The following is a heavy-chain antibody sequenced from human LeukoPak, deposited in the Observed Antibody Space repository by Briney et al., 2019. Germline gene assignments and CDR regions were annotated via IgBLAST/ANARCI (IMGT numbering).Heavy chain of an antibody. Sequence: GGPLRLSCAASGFTFSSFTMNWVCQLPGKGLEWVSSITGGSSSIYYADSVKGRFTISRENANNSLYLQMNGLRAEDTAVYYCARDRVEYSNHGAFDIWGQGTMVTVSS. CDR2: ITGGSSSI. D-gene: IGHD4-11*01. V-gene: IGHV3-21*01. CDR1: GFTFSSFT. J-gene: IGHJ3*02. CDR3: ARDRVEYSNHGAFDI.